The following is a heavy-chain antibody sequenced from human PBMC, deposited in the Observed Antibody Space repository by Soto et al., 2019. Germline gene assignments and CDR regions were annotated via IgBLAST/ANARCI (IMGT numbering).Heavy chain of an antibody. Sequence: GVSLRLPCAASAVTSNSYEMNWVRQAPGQALEWVSYIVSRGSTIYYADSVKGRFTISRDNAKRSLYLQMNSQRAEDTAVYYGGRGFRSSGYAMDVWGQGTTVTVSS. CDR3: GRGFRSSGYAMDV. J-gene: IGHJ6*02. CDR2: IVSRGSTI. D-gene: IGHD6-13*01. V-gene: IGHV3-48*03. CDR1: AVTSNSYE.